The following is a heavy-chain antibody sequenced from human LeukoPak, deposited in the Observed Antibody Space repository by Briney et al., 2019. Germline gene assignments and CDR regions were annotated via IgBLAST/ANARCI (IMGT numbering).Heavy chain of an antibody. Sequence: GRSLRLSCAASGFTFSSYAMHWVRQAPGKGLEWVAVISYDGSNKYYADPVKGRFTISRDNSKNTLYLQMNSLRAEDTAVYYCAKGRYDSSGFNWAAWGQGTLVTVSS. CDR1: GFTFSSYA. CDR3: AKGRYDSSGFNWAA. J-gene: IGHJ4*02. V-gene: IGHV3-30*04. D-gene: IGHD3-22*01. CDR2: ISYDGSNK.